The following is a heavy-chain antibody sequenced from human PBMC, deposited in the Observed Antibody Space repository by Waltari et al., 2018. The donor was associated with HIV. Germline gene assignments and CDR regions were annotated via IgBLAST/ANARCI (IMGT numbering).Heavy chain of an antibody. CDR3: ARGFLWFGEGYFDS. CDR2: IYSGGST. V-gene: IGHV3-53*01. CDR1: GFTVIRNY. D-gene: IGHD3-10*01. J-gene: IGHJ4*02. Sequence: EVQLMESGGGLIQTGGSLRLSCAASGFTVIRNYMSRVRQAQGKGLEWVSVIYSGGSTYYAESVKGRFTISRDNSKNTLYLQMNSLRAEDTAVYYCARGFLWFGEGYFDSWGQGTLVTVSS.